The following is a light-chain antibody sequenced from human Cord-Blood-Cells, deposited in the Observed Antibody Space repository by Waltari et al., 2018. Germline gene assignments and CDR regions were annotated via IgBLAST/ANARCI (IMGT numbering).Light chain of an antibody. J-gene: IGLJ3*02. CDR3: QVWDSSSDHWV. Sequence: SYVLTQPPSVSVAPGKTARITCGGNNIGSKKVTWYQQKPGQAPVLVFYDDSDRPSWIPERFSGSNSGNTATLTSSRVEAGDEADYYCQVWDSSSDHWVFGGGTKLTVL. CDR1: NIGSKK. V-gene: IGLV3-21*03. CDR2: DDS.